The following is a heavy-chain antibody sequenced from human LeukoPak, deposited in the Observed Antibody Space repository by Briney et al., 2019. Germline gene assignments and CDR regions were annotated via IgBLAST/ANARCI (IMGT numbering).Heavy chain of an antibody. CDR2: ISSSSSYT. J-gene: IGHJ4*02. CDR1: GFTFSSYA. Sequence: GGSLRLSCAASGFTFSSYAMSWVRQAPGKGLEWVSYISSSSSYTNYADSVKGRFTISRDNAKNSLYLQMNSLRAEDTAVYYCARDGGLGDYGGSKPHDYWGQGTLVTVSS. CDR3: ARDGGLGDYGGSKPHDY. V-gene: IGHV3-21*05. D-gene: IGHD4-23*01.